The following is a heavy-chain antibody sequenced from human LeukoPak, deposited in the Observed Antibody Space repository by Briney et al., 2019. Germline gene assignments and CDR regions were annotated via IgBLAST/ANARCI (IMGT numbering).Heavy chain of an antibody. CDR3: ARARGTVAIDY. V-gene: IGHV4-34*01. CDR1: GGSFSGYY. CDR2: INHSRST. D-gene: IGHD5-12*01. J-gene: IGHJ4*02. Sequence: PSETLSLTCAVYGGSFSGYYWTWIRQPPGNGLEWIGEINHSRSTNYNPSLKSRVTISADTSKNQFSLKMRSVTAADTAVYYCARARGTVAIDYWGQGTLVTVSS.